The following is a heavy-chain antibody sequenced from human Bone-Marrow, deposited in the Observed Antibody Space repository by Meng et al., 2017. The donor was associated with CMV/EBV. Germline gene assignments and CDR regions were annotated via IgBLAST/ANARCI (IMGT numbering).Heavy chain of an antibody. CDR3: ARDWGEDIVVVPAAIDY. J-gene: IGHJ4*02. D-gene: IGHD2-2*01. CDR2: IKQDGSEK. CDR1: GFTFSSYW. Sequence: GESLKISCAASGFTFSSYWMSWVRQAPGKGLEWVANIKQDGSEKYYVDSVKGRFTISRDNAKNSLYLQMNSLRAEDTAVYYCARDWGEDIVVVPAAIDYCGQGTLVTVSS. V-gene: IGHV3-7*01.